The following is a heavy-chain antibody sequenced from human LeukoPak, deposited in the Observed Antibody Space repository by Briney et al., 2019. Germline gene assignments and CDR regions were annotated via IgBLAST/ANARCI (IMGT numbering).Heavy chain of an antibody. J-gene: IGHJ5*02. CDR1: GYSISSGYY. CDR2: IYHSGST. Sequence: SSETLSLTCTVSGYSISSGYYWGWIRQPPGKGLEWIGSIYHSGSTYYNPSLKSRVTISVDTPKNQFSLKLSSVTAADTAVYYCARDSGSYYPPDPWGQGTLVTVSS. V-gene: IGHV4-38-2*02. D-gene: IGHD1-26*01. CDR3: ARDSGSYYPPDP.